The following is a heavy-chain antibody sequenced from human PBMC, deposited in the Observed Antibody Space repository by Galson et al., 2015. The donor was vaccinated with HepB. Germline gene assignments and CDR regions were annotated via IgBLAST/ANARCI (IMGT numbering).Heavy chain of an antibody. D-gene: IGHD3-3*01. V-gene: IGHV1-8*01. J-gene: IGHJ6*03. CDR1: GYTFTSYD. CDR3: ARTYYDFWSGYYGGYYYYMDV. CDR2: MNPNSGNT. Sequence: SVKVSCKASGYTFTSYDINWVRQATGQGLEWMGWMNPNSGNTGYAQKFQGRVTMTRNTSISTAYMELSSLRSEDTAVYYCARTYYDFWSGYYGGYYYYMDVWGKGTTVTVSS.